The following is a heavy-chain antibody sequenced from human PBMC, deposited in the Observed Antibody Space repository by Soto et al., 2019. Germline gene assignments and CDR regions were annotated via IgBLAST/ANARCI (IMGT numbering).Heavy chain of an antibody. J-gene: IGHJ6*02. CDR1: GYTFTSYC. D-gene: IGHD6-13*01. V-gene: IGHV1-18*01. CDR3: AGYGKAAESYYYYGMYD. Sequence: QVQLVQSGAEVTKPGASVKVACKASGYTFTSYCIIWVRQAPGQGLEWMGCISPYNGNTNYAQKLQDRVTMTKDPCTSRAYMGLRSLRSDDTAVYYCAGYGKAAESYYYYGMYDWSQGATITVCS. CDR2: ISPYNGNT.